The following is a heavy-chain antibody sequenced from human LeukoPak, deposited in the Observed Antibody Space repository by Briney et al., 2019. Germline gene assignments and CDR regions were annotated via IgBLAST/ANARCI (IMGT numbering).Heavy chain of an antibody. J-gene: IGHJ4*02. Sequence: SGGSLTLSCAASGFTFSSYAMSWVRQAPGKGLEWVSVMSVSGSSTYYADSVKGRFTISRDNSKNTLYLQMNSLRAEDTAVYYCAKSPYTTSWYYFDYWGQGTLVTVSS. D-gene: IGHD6-13*01. CDR1: GFTFSSYA. CDR3: AKSPYTTSWYYFDY. CDR2: MSVSGSST. V-gene: IGHV3-23*01.